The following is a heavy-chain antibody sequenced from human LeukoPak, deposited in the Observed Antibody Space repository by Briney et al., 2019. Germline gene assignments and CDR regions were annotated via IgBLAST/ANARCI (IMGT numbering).Heavy chain of an antibody. CDR3: ARGRMAANAFDI. J-gene: IGHJ3*02. V-gene: IGHV3-21*01. D-gene: IGHD5-24*01. CDR1: GFTFSSYS. Sequence: GGSLRLSCAASGFTFSSYSMNWVRQAPGKGLEWVSSISSSSSYIYYADSVKGRFTISRENAKNSLYLQMNSLRAEDTAVYYCARGRMAANAFDIWGQGTMVTVSS. CDR2: ISSSSSYI.